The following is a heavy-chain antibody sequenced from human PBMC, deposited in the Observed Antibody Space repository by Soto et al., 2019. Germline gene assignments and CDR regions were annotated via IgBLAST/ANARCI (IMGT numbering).Heavy chain of an antibody. Sequence: GGSLRLSCSASGFIFIRFAMNWVRQAPGKGLEWVAVAPSDGSHIYYADSVKGRFTISRDNSKNTLYLQMNSLRAEDTAVYYCAKEGGSTDGYCSGGSCYSYYYYYGMDVWGQGTTVTVSS. J-gene: IGHJ6*02. V-gene: IGHV3-30-3*01. D-gene: IGHD2-15*01. CDR1: GFIFIRFA. CDR3: AKEGGSTDGYCSGGSCYSYYYYYGMDV. CDR2: APSDGSHI.